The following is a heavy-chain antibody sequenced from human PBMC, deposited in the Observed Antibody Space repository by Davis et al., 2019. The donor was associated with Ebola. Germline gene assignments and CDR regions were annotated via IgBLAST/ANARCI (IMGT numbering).Heavy chain of an antibody. D-gene: IGHD5-18*01. V-gene: IGHV4-39*01. CDR1: GVSISSSSYY. CDR3: ARHPDTDFDY. CDR2: MYYSGST. Sequence: PSETLSLTCTVSGVSISSSSYYWGWIRQPPGRGLEWIGSMYYSGSTYYNPSLKSRVTISVDTSKNQFSLKLSSVTAADTAVYYCARHPDTDFDYWGQGILVTVSS. J-gene: IGHJ4*02.